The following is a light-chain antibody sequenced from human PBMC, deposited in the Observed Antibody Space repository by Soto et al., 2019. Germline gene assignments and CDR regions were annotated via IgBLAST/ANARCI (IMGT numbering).Light chain of an antibody. CDR1: HSRTSW. CDR3: QQYNSDLWT. V-gene: IGKV1-5*01. CDR2: DXS. J-gene: IGKJ1*01. Sequence: DSQVTQSASTLTPSGRDRVTNNXRVSHSRTSWLSWYQQKPGXPPKXXXSDXSNLESGVPSRLSGSASATEFTLTISSLQPDDFATYYSQQYNSDLWTVGQGTKVDIK.